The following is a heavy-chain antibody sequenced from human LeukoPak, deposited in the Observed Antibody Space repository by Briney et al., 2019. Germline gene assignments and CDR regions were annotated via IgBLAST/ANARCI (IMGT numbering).Heavy chain of an antibody. CDR3: ARDCYVWGSYRSSWFDP. CDR2: ISSSSSYI. Sequence: RTGGSLRLSCAASGFTFSSYSMNWVRQAPGKGLEWVSSISSSSSYIYYADSVKGRFTISRDNAKNSLYLQMNSLRAEDTAVYYCARDCYVWGSYRSSWFDPWGQGTLVTVSP. D-gene: IGHD3-16*02. J-gene: IGHJ5*02. CDR1: GFTFSSYS. V-gene: IGHV3-21*01.